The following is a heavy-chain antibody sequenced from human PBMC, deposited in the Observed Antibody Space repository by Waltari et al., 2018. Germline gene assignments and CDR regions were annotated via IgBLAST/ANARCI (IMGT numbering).Heavy chain of an antibody. CDR2: ISGSGGST. CDR3: AKAIGDSDAFDI. Sequence: EVQLVESGGGLVKPGGSLRLSCVASGFKFSAYAMNWVRQAPGKGLEWVSAISGSGGSTYYADSAKGRFTISRDNSKNTLYLQMNSLRAEDTAVYYCAKAIGDSDAFDIWGQGTMVTVSS. V-gene: IGHV3-23*04. D-gene: IGHD4-17*01. CDR1: GFKFSAYA. J-gene: IGHJ3*02.